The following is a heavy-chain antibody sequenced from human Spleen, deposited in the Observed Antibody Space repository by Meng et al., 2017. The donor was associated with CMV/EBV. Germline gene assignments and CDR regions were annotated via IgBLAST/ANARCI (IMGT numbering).Heavy chain of an antibody. CDR1: DVSISNTTFF. Sequence: SETLSLTCTVPDVSISNTTFFWGWIRQPPGKGLEWIGSFFHSGDTYSNPSLRSRVAISVDTSKNQFSLRLNSVTATDTAVYYCARHLRGYSWPKSDWGQGTLVTVSS. J-gene: IGHJ4*02. V-gene: IGHV4-39*01. D-gene: IGHD1-26*01. CDR2: FFHSGDT. CDR3: ARHLRGYSWPKSD.